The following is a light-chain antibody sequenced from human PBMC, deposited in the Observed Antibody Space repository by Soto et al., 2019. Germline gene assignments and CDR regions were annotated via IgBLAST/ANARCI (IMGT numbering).Light chain of an antibody. J-gene: IGLJ2*01. CDR3: AAWDDSLNGVV. CDR2: SNN. Sequence: QSVLTQPPSASGTPGQRVTISCSGSSSNIGSNTVNWYQQLPGTTPKLLIYSNNQRPSGVPDRFSGSKSYTSASLAISGLQSEDEADYYCAAWDDSLNGVVFGGGTKLTVL. V-gene: IGLV1-44*01. CDR1: SSNIGSNT.